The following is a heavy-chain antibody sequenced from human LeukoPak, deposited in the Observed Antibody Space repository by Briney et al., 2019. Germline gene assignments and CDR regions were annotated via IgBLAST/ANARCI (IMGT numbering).Heavy chain of an antibody. D-gene: IGHD2-21*02. Sequence: AGGSLRLSCAASGFTFSSYEMNWVRQAPGKGLEWVSYISSSGSTIHYADSVKGRFTISRDNAKNSLYLQMNSLRAEDTAVYYCARAPKYCGGDCYYNYWGQGTLVTVSS. CDR3: ARAPKYCGGDCYYNY. CDR2: ISSSGSTI. V-gene: IGHV3-48*03. J-gene: IGHJ4*02. CDR1: GFTFSSYE.